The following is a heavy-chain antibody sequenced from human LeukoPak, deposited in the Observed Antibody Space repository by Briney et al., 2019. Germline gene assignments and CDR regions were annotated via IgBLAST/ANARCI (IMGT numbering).Heavy chain of an antibody. J-gene: IGHJ3*02. CDR3: AKDRYTYGPGTFDI. Sequence: GRSLRLSCAASGFTFGSYAMHWVRQAPGKGLEWVALISYDGINKYYTDSVEGRFTISKDNSKNTLYLQMNSLRAEDTAVFYCAKDRYTYGPGTFDIWGQGTMVTVSS. V-gene: IGHV3-30-3*01. D-gene: IGHD5-18*01. CDR1: GFTFGSYA. CDR2: ISYDGINK.